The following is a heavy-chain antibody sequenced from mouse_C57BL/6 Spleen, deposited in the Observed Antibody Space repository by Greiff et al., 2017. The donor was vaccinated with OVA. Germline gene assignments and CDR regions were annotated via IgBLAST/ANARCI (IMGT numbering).Heavy chain of an antibody. Sequence: QVQLKQPGAELVKPGASVKLSCKASGYTFTSYWMQWVKQRPGQGLEWIGEIDPSDSYTNYNQKFKGKATLTVDTSSSTAYMQLSSLTSEDSAVYYCARGGSSPLYAMDYWGQGTSVTVSS. CDR1: GYTFTSYW. D-gene: IGHD1-1*01. V-gene: IGHV1-50*01. CDR3: ARGGSSPLYAMDY. J-gene: IGHJ4*01. CDR2: IDPSDSYT.